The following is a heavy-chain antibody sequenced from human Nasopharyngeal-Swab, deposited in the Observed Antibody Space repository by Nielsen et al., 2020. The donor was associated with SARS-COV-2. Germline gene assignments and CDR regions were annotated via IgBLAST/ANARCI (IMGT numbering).Heavy chain of an antibody. D-gene: IGHD6-13*01. CDR3: ARGEQQLDYYYYMDV. CDR2: IISIFGTA. Sequence: SVKVSCKASGGTFSSYAISWVRQAPGQGLEWMGGIISIFGTANYAQKFQGRVTITADKSTSTAYMELSSLRSEDTAVYYCARGEQQLDYYYYMDVWGKGTTVTVSS. J-gene: IGHJ6*03. V-gene: IGHV1-69*06. CDR1: GGTFSSYA.